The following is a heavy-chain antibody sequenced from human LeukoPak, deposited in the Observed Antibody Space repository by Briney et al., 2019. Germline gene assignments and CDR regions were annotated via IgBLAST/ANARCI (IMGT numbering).Heavy chain of an antibody. CDR2: ISGSGGDT. V-gene: IGHV3-23*01. D-gene: IGHD5-18*01. CDR1: GFTFSSYA. J-gene: IGHJ4*02. CDR3: AKDTPRGYHYGYFDY. Sequence: GGSLRLSCAASGFTFSSYAMNWVRQAPGKGLEWVSTISGSGGDTYYADSVKGRFTISRDNSKNTLYLQMNSLRVEDTAVYYCAKDTPRGYHYGYFDYWGQETLLTVSS.